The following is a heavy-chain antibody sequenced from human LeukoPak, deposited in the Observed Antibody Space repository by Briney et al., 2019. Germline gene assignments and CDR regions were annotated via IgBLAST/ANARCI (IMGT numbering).Heavy chain of an antibody. V-gene: IGHV3-21*04. CDR3: ARGYCTTTSCRPGDY. CDR1: GLTFRTYA. CDR2: ISSSSSYI. Sequence: GGSLRLSCAASGLTFRTYAMSWVRQAPGKGLEWVSSISSSSSYIYYADSVKGRFTISRDNSKNTLYLQMNSLRADDTAVYYCARGYCTTTSCRPGDYWGQGTLVTVSS. J-gene: IGHJ4*02. D-gene: IGHD2-2*01.